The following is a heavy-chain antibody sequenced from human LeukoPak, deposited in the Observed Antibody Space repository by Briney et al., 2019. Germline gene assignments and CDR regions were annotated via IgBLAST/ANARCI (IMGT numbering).Heavy chain of an antibody. V-gene: IGHV3-23*01. CDR2: ISGSGGST. Sequence: GGSLRLSCAASGFTFSSYAMSWVRQAPGKGLEWVSAISGSGGSTYYADSVKGRFTISRDNSKSTLYLQMNSLRAEDTAVYYCAKGRLLWFGPNAFDIWGQGTMVTVSS. J-gene: IGHJ3*02. CDR1: GFTFSSYA. CDR3: AKGRLLWFGPNAFDI. D-gene: IGHD3-10*01.